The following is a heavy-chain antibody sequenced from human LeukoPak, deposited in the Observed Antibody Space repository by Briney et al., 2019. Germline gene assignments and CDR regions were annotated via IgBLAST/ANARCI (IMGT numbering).Heavy chain of an antibody. CDR3: ARDNFYCGGDCSSPEAIDI. J-gene: IGHJ3*02. CDR1: GFTFSSYS. V-gene: IGHV3-21*01. CDR2: ISRSSSYI. Sequence: PGGPLRLSCAASGFTFSSYSMNWVRQAPGKGLEWVSSISRSSSYIYYAGSVKGRFTISRDNAKNSLFLQMNSLRAEDTAVYYCARDNFYCGGDCSSPEAIDIWGQGTMVTVSS. D-gene: IGHD2-21*02.